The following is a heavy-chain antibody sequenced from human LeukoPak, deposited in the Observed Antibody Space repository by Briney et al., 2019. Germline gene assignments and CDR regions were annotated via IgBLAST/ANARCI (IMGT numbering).Heavy chain of an antibody. CDR2: IYYSGST. J-gene: IGHJ6*03. Sequence: SETLSLTCTVSGGSISSYYWSWIRQPPGKGLEWIGYIYYSGSTNYNPSLKSRVTISVDTSKNQFSLKLSSVTAADTAVYYCARADSSPNPYTYYYYYYMDVWGKGTTVTVSS. CDR3: ARADSSPNPYTYYYYYYMDV. D-gene: IGHD6-13*01. CDR1: GGSISSYY. V-gene: IGHV4-59*01.